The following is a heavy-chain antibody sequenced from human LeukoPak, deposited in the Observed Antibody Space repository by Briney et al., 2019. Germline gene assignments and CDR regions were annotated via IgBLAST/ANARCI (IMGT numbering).Heavy chain of an antibody. CDR1: GYTSTSYA. V-gene: IGHV1-3*03. J-gene: IGHJ4*02. Sequence: GASVKVSCKASGYTSTSYAMHWVRQAPGQRLEWMGWINAGNGNTKYSQEFQGRVTITRDTSASTAYMELSSLRSEDMAVYYCARSSSLRFLEWSLDYWGQGTLVTVSS. CDR3: ARSSSLRFLEWSLDY. CDR2: INAGNGNT. D-gene: IGHD3-3*01.